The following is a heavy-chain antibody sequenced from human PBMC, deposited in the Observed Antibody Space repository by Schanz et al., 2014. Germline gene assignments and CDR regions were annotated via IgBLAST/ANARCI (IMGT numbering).Heavy chain of an antibody. CDR2: INPSGGST. D-gene: IGHD3-22*01. V-gene: IGHV1-46*01. Sequence: QVQLIQSGAEVKKPGASVKVSCTASGYTFTSYSMHWVRQAPGQGLEWMGMINPSGGSTTYAQKFQGRVTITADRSTSTAYMELSSLRSEDTAVYYCAREVGLYDRGWFDPWGQGTLVTVSS. J-gene: IGHJ5*02. CDR3: AREVGLYDRGWFDP. CDR1: GYTFTSYS.